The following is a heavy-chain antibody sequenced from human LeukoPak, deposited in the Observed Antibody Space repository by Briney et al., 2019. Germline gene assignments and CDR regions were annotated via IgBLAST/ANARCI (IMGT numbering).Heavy chain of an antibody. D-gene: IGHD4-11*01. CDR1: GASIRSYY. CDR2: IYTSGST. V-gene: IGHV4-4*09. CDR3: ARDYSNWFDP. Sequence: SETLSLTCTVSGASIRSYYWSWIRQPPGKGLEWIGYIYTSGSTNYNPSLKSRVTISVDTSKNQFSLKLSSVTAADTAVYYCARDYSNWFDPWGQGTLVTVSS. J-gene: IGHJ5*02.